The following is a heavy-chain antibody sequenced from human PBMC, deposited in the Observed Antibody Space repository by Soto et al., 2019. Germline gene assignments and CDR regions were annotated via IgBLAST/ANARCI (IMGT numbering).Heavy chain of an antibody. D-gene: IGHD3-10*01. J-gene: IGHJ5*02. CDR2: INHSGST. Sequence: PSETLSLTCAVYGGSFSGYYWSWIRQPPGKGLEWIGEINHSGSTNYNPSLKSRVTISVDTSKNQFSLKLSSVTAADTAVYYCAREGRAPYYYGSGSYYKTRNWFDPWGQGTLVTVSS. CDR1: GGSFSGYY. CDR3: AREGRAPYYYGSGSYYKTRNWFDP. V-gene: IGHV4-34*01.